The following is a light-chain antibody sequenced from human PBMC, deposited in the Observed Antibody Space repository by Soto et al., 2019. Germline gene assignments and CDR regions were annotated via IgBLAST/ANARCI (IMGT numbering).Light chain of an antibody. Sequence: QSVLTQPPSASGTPGQIVAISCSGSSSNIGSNTVTWYQQLPGTAPKLLIYSTSQRSSGVPGRFSGSKSGASASLSISGLQSEDEAVYYCAAWDDRLDVYVFGTGTKLTVL. V-gene: IGLV1-44*01. CDR2: STS. J-gene: IGLJ1*01. CDR3: AAWDDRLDVYV. CDR1: SSNIGSNT.